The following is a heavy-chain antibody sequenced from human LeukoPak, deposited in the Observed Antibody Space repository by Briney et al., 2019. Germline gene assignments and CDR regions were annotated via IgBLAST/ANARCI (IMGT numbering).Heavy chain of an antibody. CDR2: INPNSGGT. Sequence: GASVKVSCKASGYTFTGYYMHWVRQAPGQGLEWVGWINPNSGGTNYAQKFQGRVTMTRDTSISTAYMELSRLRSDDTAVYYCARAPITSPFYFDYWGQGTLVTVSS. CDR3: ARAPITSPFYFDY. D-gene: IGHD2-2*01. V-gene: IGHV1-2*02. J-gene: IGHJ4*02. CDR1: GYTFTGYY.